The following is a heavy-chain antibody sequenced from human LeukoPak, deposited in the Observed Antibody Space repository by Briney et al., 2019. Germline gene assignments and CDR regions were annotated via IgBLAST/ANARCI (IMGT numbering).Heavy chain of an antibody. J-gene: IGHJ2*01. D-gene: IGHD6-13*01. Sequence: TETLSLTCTVSGGSISSYYWSWIRQPPGKGLEWIGEINHSGSTNYNPSLKSRVTISVDTSKNQFSLKLSSVTAADTAVYYCARRERYSSSWYFDLWGRGTLVTVSS. CDR1: GGSISSYY. CDR2: INHSGST. V-gene: IGHV4-34*01. CDR3: ARRERYSSSWYFDL.